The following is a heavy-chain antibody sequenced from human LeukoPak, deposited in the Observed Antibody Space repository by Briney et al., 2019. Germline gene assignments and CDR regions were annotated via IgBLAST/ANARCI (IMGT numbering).Heavy chain of an antibody. CDR2: IYTSGST. D-gene: IGHD2-2*01. CDR3: ARDPLYCSSTSCTLDAFDI. J-gene: IGHJ3*02. V-gene: IGHV4-4*07. Sequence: SETLSLTCTVSGGSISSYYWSWIRQPAGKGLEWIGRIYTSGSTNYNPSLKSRVTMSVDTSKNQFSLRLSSVTAADTAVYYCARDPLYCSSTSCTLDAFDIWGQGTMVTVSS. CDR1: GGSISSYY.